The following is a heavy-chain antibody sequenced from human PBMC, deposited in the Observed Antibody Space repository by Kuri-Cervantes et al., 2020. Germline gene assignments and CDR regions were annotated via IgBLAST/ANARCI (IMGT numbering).Heavy chain of an antibody. CDR1: GYTFTGYY. Sequence: ASVKVSCKASGYTFTGYYMHWVRQAPGQGLEWMGWINPNSGGTNYAQKFQGRVTMTRDTSIRTAYMELSRLRSDDTAVYYCARVRRFDGEALDYWGQGTLVTVSS. CDR2: INPNSGGT. CDR3: ARVRRFDGEALDY. D-gene: IGHD3-10*01. J-gene: IGHJ4*02. V-gene: IGHV1-2*02.